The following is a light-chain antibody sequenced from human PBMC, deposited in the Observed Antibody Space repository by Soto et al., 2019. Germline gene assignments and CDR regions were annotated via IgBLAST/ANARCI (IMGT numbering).Light chain of an antibody. CDR3: QQRNRWPPVT. CDR2: DAS. J-gene: IGKJ4*01. Sequence: IMLTQSPGTLSLSPGERVTLSCRASQRVYSSYLAWYQQRPGQAPRLLFYDASIRATGIPDRFSGSGSGTDFTLTISSLEPEDFAVYCCQQRNRWPPVTFGGGTKVDIK. V-gene: IGKV3D-20*02. CDR1: QRVYSSY.